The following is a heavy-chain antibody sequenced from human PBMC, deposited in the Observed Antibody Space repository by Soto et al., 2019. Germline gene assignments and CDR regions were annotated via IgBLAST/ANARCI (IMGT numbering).Heavy chain of an antibody. CDR3: AKRTGHTYYDFWSGYYPYYYYYMDV. Sequence: GGSLRLSCAASGFTFSSYAMSWVRQAPGKGLEWVSAISGSGGSTYYADSVKGRFTISRDNSKNTLYLQMNSLRAEDTAVYYCAKRTGHTYYDFWSGYYPYYYYYMDVWGKGTTVTVSS. D-gene: IGHD3-3*01. CDR2: ISGSGGST. J-gene: IGHJ6*03. CDR1: GFTFSSYA. V-gene: IGHV3-23*01.